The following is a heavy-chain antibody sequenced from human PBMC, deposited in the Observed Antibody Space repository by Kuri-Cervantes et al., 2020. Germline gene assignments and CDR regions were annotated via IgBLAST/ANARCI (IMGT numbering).Heavy chain of an antibody. Sequence: GESLKISCAASGFTFSSYSMNWVRQAPGKGLEWVSDISGNGGITYYAGSVKGRFTISRDNSKNTLFLQMNSLRAEDTALYYCAKDIGAAAGTGFGYWGQGTLVTVSS. CDR2: ISGNGGIT. J-gene: IGHJ4*02. CDR3: AKDIGAAAGTGFGY. D-gene: IGHD6-13*01. V-gene: IGHV3-23*01. CDR1: GFTFSSYS.